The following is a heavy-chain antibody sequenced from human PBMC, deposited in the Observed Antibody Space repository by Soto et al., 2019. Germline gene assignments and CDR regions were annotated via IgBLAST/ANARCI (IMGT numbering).Heavy chain of an antibody. CDR3: AKDILAVARTRYYFDY. D-gene: IGHD6-19*01. V-gene: IGHV3-9*01. J-gene: IGHJ4*02. CDR1: GFTFDDYA. CDR2: ISWNSGSI. Sequence: EVQLVESGGGLVQPGRSLRLSCAASGFTFDDYAMHWVRQAPGKGLEWVSGISWNSGSIGYADSVKGRFTISRDNAKNSLYLQMNSLRTEDTALYYCAKDILAVARTRYYFDYWGPGTLVTVSS.